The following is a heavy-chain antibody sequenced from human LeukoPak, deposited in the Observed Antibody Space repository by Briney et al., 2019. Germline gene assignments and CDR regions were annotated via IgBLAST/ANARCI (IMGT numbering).Heavy chain of an antibody. CDR3: ARDRVNAFDI. V-gene: IGHV1-2*02. J-gene: IGHJ3*02. CDR1: GYTFTGYY. D-gene: IGHD3-10*01. CDR2: INPNTGGI. Sequence: GASVKVSCKSSGYTFTGYYMHWVRQAPGQGLEWMGWINPNTGGINYAQKFQGRVTMTRDTSISAAYMELSRLRSDDTAVYYCARDRVNAFDIWGQGTMVTVSS.